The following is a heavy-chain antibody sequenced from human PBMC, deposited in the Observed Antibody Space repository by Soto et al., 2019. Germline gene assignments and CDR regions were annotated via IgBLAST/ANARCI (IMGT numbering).Heavy chain of an antibody. CDR2: IYYSGST. V-gene: IGHV4-30-4*01. Sequence: QVQLQESGPGLVKPSQTLSLTCTVSGGSISSGDYYWSWIRQPPGKGLEWIGYIYYSGSTYYNPSLKSRVTISVDTSKNQFSLKLSYVTAADTAVYYCARLSSMMINAFDIWGQGTMVTVSS. CDR1: GGSISSGDYY. CDR3: ARLSSMMINAFDI. D-gene: IGHD3-16*01. J-gene: IGHJ3*02.